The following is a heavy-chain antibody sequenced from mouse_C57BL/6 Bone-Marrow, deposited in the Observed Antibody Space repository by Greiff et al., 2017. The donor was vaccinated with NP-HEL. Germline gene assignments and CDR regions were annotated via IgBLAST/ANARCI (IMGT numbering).Heavy chain of an antibody. CDR2: IRNKANNHAT. J-gene: IGHJ3*01. Sequence: EVQRVESGGGLVQPGGSMKLSCAASGFTFSDAWMDWVRQSPEKGLEWVAEIRNKANNHATYYAESVKGRFTISRDDSKSSVYLQMNSLRAEDTGIYYCTRQDYYGTQEAWFAYWGQGTLVTVSA. CDR1: GFTFSDAW. CDR3: TRQDYYGTQEAWFAY. D-gene: IGHD1-1*01. V-gene: IGHV6-6*01.